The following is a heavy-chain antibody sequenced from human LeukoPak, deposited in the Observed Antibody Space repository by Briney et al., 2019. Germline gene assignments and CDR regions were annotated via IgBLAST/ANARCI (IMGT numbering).Heavy chain of an antibody. Sequence: ASVKVSCKASGYTFTSYGISWVRQAPGQGLEWMGWISAYNGNTNYAQKLQGRVTMTTDTSTSTAYMELRSLRSDDTAVYYCARDPGYYGSGSGLLWGQGTMVTVSS. CDR2: ISAYNGNT. V-gene: IGHV1-18*01. D-gene: IGHD3-10*01. CDR1: GYTFTSYG. CDR3: ARDPGYYGSGSGLL. J-gene: IGHJ3*01.